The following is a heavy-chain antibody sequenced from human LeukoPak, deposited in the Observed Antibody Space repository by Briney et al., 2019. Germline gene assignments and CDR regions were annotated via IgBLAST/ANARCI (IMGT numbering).Heavy chain of an antibody. J-gene: IGHJ4*02. D-gene: IGHD5-18*01. Sequence: PGGSLRLSCAASGFTFSSYAMSWVRQAPGKGLEWVSVIGGSGGSTYYVDSVKGRFTISRDNSKNTLYLQMNSLRAEDTAVYYCAKGIYSYGPNYFDYWGQGTLVTVSS. CDR1: GFTFSSYA. V-gene: IGHV3-23*01. CDR2: IGGSGGST. CDR3: AKGIYSYGPNYFDY.